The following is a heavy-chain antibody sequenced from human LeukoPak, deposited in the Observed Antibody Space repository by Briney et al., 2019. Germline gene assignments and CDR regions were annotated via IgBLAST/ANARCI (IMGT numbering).Heavy chain of an antibody. CDR3: ARRYCSSTSCYYFDY. CDR1: GFTFSSYS. J-gene: IGHJ4*02. D-gene: IGHD2-2*01. CDR2: ISSSSSYI. Sequence: GGSLRLSCAASGFTFSSYSMNWVRQAPGKGLEWVSSISSSSSYIYYADSVKGRFTISRDNAKNSLYLQMNSLRAEDTAAYYCARRYCSSTSCYYFDYWGQGTLVTVSS. V-gene: IGHV3-21*01.